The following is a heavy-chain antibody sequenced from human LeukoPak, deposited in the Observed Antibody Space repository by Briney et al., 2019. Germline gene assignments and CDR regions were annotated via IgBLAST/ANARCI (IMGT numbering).Heavy chain of an antibody. Sequence: GGSLRLSSAASGFTFSSYGMHWVRQAPGKGLEWGAFIRYDGSNKYYADSVKGRFTISRDNSKNTLYLQMNSLRAEDTAVYYCAKDGSIAARPVGYSGQGTLVTVSS. CDR1: GFTFSSYG. V-gene: IGHV3-30*02. D-gene: IGHD6-6*01. CDR3: AKDGSIAARPVGY. J-gene: IGHJ4*02. CDR2: IRYDGSNK.